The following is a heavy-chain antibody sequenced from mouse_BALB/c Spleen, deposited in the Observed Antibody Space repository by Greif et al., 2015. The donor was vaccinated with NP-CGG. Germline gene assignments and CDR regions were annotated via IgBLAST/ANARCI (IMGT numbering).Heavy chain of an antibody. CDR2: INPSTGYT. D-gene: IGHD1-1*01. CDR1: GYTFTSYW. J-gene: IGHJ2*01. CDR3: AREAITTVVADY. Sequence: QVQLQQPGAELAKPGASVKMSCKASGYTFTSYWMHWVKQRPGQGLEWIGYINPSTGYTEYNQKFKDKATLTADKSSSTAYMQLSSLTSEDSAVYYCAREAITTVVADYWGQGTTLTVSS. V-gene: IGHV1-7*01.